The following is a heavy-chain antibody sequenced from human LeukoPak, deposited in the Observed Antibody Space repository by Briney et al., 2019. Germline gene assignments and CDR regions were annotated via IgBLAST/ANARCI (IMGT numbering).Heavy chain of an antibody. J-gene: IGHJ4*02. CDR1: GGSFSGYY. Sequence: SETLSHTCAVYGGSFSGYYWSWIRQPPGKGLEWIGEINHSGSTNYNPSLKSRVTVSVDTSKNQFSLKLSSVTAADTAVYYCARGTTIFGVVTPFDYWGQGTLVTVSS. CDR3: ARGTTIFGVVTPFDY. D-gene: IGHD3-3*01. CDR2: INHSGST. V-gene: IGHV4-34*01.